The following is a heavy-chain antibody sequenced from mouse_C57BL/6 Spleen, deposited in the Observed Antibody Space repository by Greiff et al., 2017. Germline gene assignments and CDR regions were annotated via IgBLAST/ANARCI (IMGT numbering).Heavy chain of an antibody. V-gene: IGHV5-17*01. Sequence: EVKLVESGGGLVKPGGSLKLSCAASGFTFSDYGMHWVRQAPEKGLEWVAYISSGSSTIYYADTVKGRFTISRDNAKNTLFLQMTSLRSEDTAMYYCAGELLITTVVAPIGYWGQGTLVTVSA. CDR2: ISSGSSTI. CDR1: GFTFSDYG. J-gene: IGHJ3*01. CDR3: AGELLITTVVAPIGY. D-gene: IGHD1-1*01.